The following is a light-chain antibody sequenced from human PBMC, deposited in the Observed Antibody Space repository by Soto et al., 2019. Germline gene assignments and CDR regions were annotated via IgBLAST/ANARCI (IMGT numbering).Light chain of an antibody. CDR1: SSDVGSYNR. CDR3: SISTSTPTFV. J-gene: IGLJ1*01. Sequence: QSALTQPPSVSGSPGQSVTISCTGTSSDVGSYNRVSWYQQPPGTAPKLIIYEVSNRPSGVSDRFSGSKSGNTASLTISGLQAEDEADYYCSISTSTPTFVFGTGTKLTVL. CDR2: EVS. V-gene: IGLV2-18*01.